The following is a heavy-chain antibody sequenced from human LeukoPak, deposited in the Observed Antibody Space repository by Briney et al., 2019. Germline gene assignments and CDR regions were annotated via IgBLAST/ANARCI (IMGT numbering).Heavy chain of an antibody. D-gene: IGHD6-19*01. J-gene: IGHJ4*02. CDR2: ISGSGGST. CDR3: ARILDSAWGELGY. V-gene: IGHV3-23*01. CDR1: GFTFSSYG. Sequence: GGSLRLSCAASGFTFSSYGMSWVRQAPGKGLEWVSAISGSGGSTYYADSVKGRFTISRDNSKNTLYLQMNSLRAEDAAVYYCARILDSAWGELGYWGQGTLVTVSS.